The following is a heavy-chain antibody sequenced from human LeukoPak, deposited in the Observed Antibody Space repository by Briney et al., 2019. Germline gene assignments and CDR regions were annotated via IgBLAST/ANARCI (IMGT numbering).Heavy chain of an antibody. V-gene: IGHV3-64*01. CDR3: ASVTTHGVSHYEYKY. J-gene: IGHJ4*02. Sequence: GGSLRLSWAASGFTFSSYVMHWVRQAPGKGLEYVSGISGNGGSTYYANSVKGRFTISRDNSKNMLYLQMGSLRAEDMAVYYCASVTTHGVSHYEYKYWGQGTLVTVSS. CDR1: GFTFSSYV. CDR2: ISGNGGST. D-gene: IGHD4-11*01.